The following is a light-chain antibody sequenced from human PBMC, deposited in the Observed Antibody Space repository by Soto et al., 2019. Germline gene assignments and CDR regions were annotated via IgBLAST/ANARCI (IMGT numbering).Light chain of an antibody. Sequence: DIRMTQSPASLSASVGDRVTITCRASQTISNYLNWYQQKPGAAPKLLIYSASTLQSGVPSRFSGSGFGTDHTLTISSLQPADFAVYYCQQTFRTPHTFGQGTKVDIK. V-gene: IGKV1-39*01. CDR1: QTISNY. CDR3: QQTFRTPHT. CDR2: SAS. J-gene: IGKJ2*01.